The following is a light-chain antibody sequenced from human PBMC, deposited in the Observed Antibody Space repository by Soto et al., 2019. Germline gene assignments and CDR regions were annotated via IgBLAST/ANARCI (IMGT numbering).Light chain of an antibody. Sequence: EIVLTQSPATLSLSPGERATFSCWASQTVSRHLAWYHQKPGQPPRLLIYDISYRDTGIPARFSVSGSGTGFTLSISSLEPEDSGVYYYQQRNWPRITFGQGTKLEIK. V-gene: IGKV3-11*01. J-gene: IGKJ2*01. CDR3: QQRNWPRIT. CDR1: QTVSRH. CDR2: DIS.